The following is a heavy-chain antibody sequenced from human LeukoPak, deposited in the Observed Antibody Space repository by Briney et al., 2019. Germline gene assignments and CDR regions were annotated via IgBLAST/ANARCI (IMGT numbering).Heavy chain of an antibody. CDR1: GGSISSYH. CDR3: ARGCYYDFWSGYGNWFDP. J-gene: IGHJ5*02. D-gene: IGHD3-3*01. CDR2: IYYSGST. Sequence: SETLSLTCTVSGGSISSYHWSWIRQPPGKGLEWIGYIYYSGSTNYNPSLKSRVTISVDTSKNQFSLKLSSVTAADTAVYYCARGCYYDFWSGYGNWFDPWGQGTLVTVSS. V-gene: IGHV4-59*01.